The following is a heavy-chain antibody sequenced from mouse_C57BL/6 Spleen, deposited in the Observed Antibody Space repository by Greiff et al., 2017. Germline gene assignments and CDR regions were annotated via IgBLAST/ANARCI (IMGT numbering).Heavy chain of an antibody. J-gene: IGHJ1*03. CDR3: ARCGYYLRYFDV. Sequence: QVQLQQPGAELVMPGASVKLSCKASGYTFTSYWMHWVKQRPGQGLEWIGEIDPSDSYTNYNQKFKGKSTVTVDKSSSTAYMQLSSLTSEDSAVYYCARCGYYLRYFDVWGTGTTVTVSS. D-gene: IGHD5-5*01. CDR2: IDPSDSYT. CDR1: GYTFTSYW. V-gene: IGHV1-69*01.